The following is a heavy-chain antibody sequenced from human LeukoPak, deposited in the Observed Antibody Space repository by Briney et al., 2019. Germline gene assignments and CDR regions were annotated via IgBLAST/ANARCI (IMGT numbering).Heavy chain of an antibody. J-gene: IGHJ4*02. CDR3: ARAPTRLSPFDY. D-gene: IGHD2-15*01. V-gene: IGHV1-2*02. CDR1: VYSFTGYF. Sequence: SSVKVSFKTSVYSFTGYFIHWARQAPRQIPECLGWINSNSGGTNFAQKFKGRFTMTRDTSVNTAYMELSSLRSDDTAVYYCARAPTRLSPFDYWGQGTLVTVSS. CDR2: INSNSGGT.